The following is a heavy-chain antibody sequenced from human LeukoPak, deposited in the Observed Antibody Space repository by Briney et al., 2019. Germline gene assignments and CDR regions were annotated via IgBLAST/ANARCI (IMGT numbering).Heavy chain of an antibody. Sequence: GGSLRLSCAASGFTFSSCAMSWVRQAPGKGLEWVSGIGGSGANTYYADSVKGRFTISRDYSKNTLYLQMNSLRAEDTAIYYCAKDRECSGGSCYSDSWGQGTLVTVSS. J-gene: IGHJ4*02. CDR3: AKDRECSGGSCYSDS. CDR1: GFTFSSCA. D-gene: IGHD2-15*01. CDR2: IGGSGANT. V-gene: IGHV3-23*01.